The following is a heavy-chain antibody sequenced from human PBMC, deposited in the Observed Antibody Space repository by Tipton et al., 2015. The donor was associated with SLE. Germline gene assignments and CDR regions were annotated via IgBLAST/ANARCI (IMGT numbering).Heavy chain of an antibody. CDR2: IYYSGST. V-gene: IGHV4-59*12. D-gene: IGHD3-10*01. CDR1: GGSISSYY. J-gene: IGHJ4*02. CDR3: AREGLGAGY. Sequence: TLSLTCTVSGGSISSYYWSWIRQPPGKGLEWIGYIYYSGSTNYNPSLKSRVTISVDTSKNQFSLKLSSVTAADTAVYYCAREGLGAGYWGQGTLVTVSS.